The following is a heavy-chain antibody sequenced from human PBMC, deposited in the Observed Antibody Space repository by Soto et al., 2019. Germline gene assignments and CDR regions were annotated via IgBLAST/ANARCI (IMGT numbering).Heavy chain of an antibody. D-gene: IGHD3-10*01. Sequence: QVQLQESGPGLVKPSQTLSLTCTVSGGSITRGGYYWTWIRQLPGKGLECIGYIYFSGSPYYNPSLKSRLTLSADTSKNQLSLKLTYVTVADTAMYYCARGLGDYWFDSWGQGTLVTVSS. V-gene: IGHV4-31*02. J-gene: IGHJ5*01. CDR3: ARGLGDYWFDS. CDR1: GGSITRGGYY. CDR2: IYFSGSP.